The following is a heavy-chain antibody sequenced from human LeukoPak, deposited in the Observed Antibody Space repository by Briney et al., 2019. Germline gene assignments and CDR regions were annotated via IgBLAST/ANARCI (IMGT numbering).Heavy chain of an antibody. V-gene: IGHV3-21*01. CDR3: ARDTYYYDSSGYLYYFDY. CDR2: ISSSSSYI. CDR1: GFTFSSYS. Sequence: GGSLILSCAASGFTFSSYSMNWVRQAPGKGLEWVSSISSSSSYIYYADSVKGRFTISRDSAKNSLYLQMNSLRAEDTAVYYCARDTYYYDSSGYLYYFDYWGQGTLVTVSS. J-gene: IGHJ4*02. D-gene: IGHD3-22*01.